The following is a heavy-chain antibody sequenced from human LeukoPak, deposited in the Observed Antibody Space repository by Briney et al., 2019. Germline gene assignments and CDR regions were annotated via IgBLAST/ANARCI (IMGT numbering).Heavy chain of an antibody. V-gene: IGHV1-2*02. CDR3: AREYFYRSMYMDV. D-gene: IGHD3-16*02. CDR1: GYTFTDYY. Sequence: ASVKVSCKASGYTFTDYYMHCVRQAPGQGLEWVGWINPKTGGTKSAQKFQGRVTMTLDTSISTAYMELHMLRPDDTAVYYCAREYFYRSMYMDVWGNGTTVTVSS. J-gene: IGHJ6*03. CDR2: INPKTGGT.